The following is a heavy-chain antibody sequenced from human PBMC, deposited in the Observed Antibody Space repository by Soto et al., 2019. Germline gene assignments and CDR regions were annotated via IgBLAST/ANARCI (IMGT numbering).Heavy chain of an antibody. CDR2: ISGSGDNT. CDR3: AREGYSSSPTINYYYYYMDV. D-gene: IGHD6-6*01. V-gene: IGHV3-23*01. J-gene: IGHJ6*03. CDR1: GFTFSSYA. Sequence: GGSLRLSCAASGFTFSSYAMTWVRQAPGKGLEWVSDISGSGDNTYYVDSVKGRFTVSRDNAKNSLYLQMNSLRSEDTAVYYCAREGYSSSPTINYYYYYMDVWGKGTTVTVSS.